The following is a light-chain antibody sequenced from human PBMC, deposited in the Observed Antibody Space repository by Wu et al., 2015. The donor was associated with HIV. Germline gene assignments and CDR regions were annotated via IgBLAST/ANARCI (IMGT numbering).Light chain of an antibody. J-gene: IGKJ5*01. V-gene: IGKV3D-11*01. CDR2: DAS. Sequence: EIVLTQSPGTLSLSTGERVTLSCRASQGVGNSLGWYQQKPGQAPRLLIYDASRRATGIPARFSGSGSETDFTLTINGLEPEDFAVYYCQQRSTWPLTFGQGTRLEIK. CDR3: QQRSTWPLT. CDR1: QGVGNS.